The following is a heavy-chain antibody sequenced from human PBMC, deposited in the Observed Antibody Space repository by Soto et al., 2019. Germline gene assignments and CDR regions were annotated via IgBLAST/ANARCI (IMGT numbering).Heavy chain of an antibody. D-gene: IGHD6-13*01. J-gene: IGHJ3*02. CDR3: ATTGYSSTRNAFDI. V-gene: IGHV3-33*01. CDR2: IWYDGSNK. Sequence: ESGGGVVQPGRSLRLSCAASGFTFSSYGMHWVRQAPGKGLEWVAVIWYDGSNKYYADSVKGRFTISRDNSKNTLYLQMNSLRAEDTAVYYCATTGYSSTRNAFDIWGQGTMVTVSS. CDR1: GFTFSSYG.